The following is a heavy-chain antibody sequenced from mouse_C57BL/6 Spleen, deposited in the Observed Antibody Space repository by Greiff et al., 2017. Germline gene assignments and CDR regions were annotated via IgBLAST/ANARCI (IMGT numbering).Heavy chain of an antibody. CDR2: IYPGSGST. D-gene: IGHD1-1*01. J-gene: IGHJ2*01. CDR3: ARSTTVVATDD. CDR1: GYTFTSYW. Sequence: QVQLQQSGAELVKPGASVKMSCKASGYTFTSYWITWVKQRPGQGLEWIGDIYPGSGSTNYNEKFKSKATLTVDTSSSTAYMQLSSLTSEDSAVYYCARSTTVVATDDWGQGTTLTVSS. V-gene: IGHV1-55*01.